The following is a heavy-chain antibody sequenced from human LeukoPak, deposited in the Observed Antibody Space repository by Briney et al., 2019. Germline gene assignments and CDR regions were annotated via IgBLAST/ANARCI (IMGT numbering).Heavy chain of an antibody. J-gene: IGHJ3*02. CDR1: GGSIRSSSYY. CDR3: ARAHIGYCSGGSCYSRGNAFDI. Sequence: SETLSLTCAVSGGSIRSSSYYWGWIRQPPGKGLEWIGSIYYSGSTYYNPSLKSQVTISADTSKNQFSLKLSSVTAADTAVYYCARAHIGYCSGGSCYSRGNAFDIWGQGTMVTVSS. CDR2: IYYSGST. D-gene: IGHD2-15*01. V-gene: IGHV4-39*07.